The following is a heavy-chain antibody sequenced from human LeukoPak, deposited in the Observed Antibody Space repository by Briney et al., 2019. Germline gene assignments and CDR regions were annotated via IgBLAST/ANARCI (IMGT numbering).Heavy chain of an antibody. D-gene: IGHD3-22*01. Sequence: GGSLGISCAASGFTFSSYAINGVGQAPGKGLEGVSVISGSGGSTDYADSVKGRFTISRDNSKNTLYLQMNSLRAEDTAVYYCAKAKVSSGGYNRPDAFDIWGQGTMVTVSS. V-gene: IGHV3-23*01. J-gene: IGHJ3*02. CDR1: GFTFSSYA. CDR3: AKAKVSSGGYNRPDAFDI. CDR2: ISGSGGST.